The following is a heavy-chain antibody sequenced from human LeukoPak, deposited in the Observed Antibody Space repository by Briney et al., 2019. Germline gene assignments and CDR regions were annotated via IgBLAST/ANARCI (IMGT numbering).Heavy chain of an antibody. J-gene: IGHJ6*04. CDR3: ARVGSYCSGGSCYRLDYYGMDV. D-gene: IGHD2-15*01. CDR2: IIPIFGTA. CDR1: GGTFSSYA. V-gene: IGHV1-69*06. Sequence: SVKVSCKASGGTFSSYAISWVRQATGQGLEWVGGIIPIFGTANYAQKFQGRVTITADKSTSTAYMELSSLRPEDTAVYYCARVGSYCSGGSCYRLDYYGMDVWGKGTTVTVSS.